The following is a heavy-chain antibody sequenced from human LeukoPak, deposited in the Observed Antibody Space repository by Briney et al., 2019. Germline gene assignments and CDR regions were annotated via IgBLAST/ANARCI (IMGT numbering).Heavy chain of an antibody. CDR1: GFTFSRYW. CDR3: VRDQGAAGDY. V-gene: IGHV3-7*01. Sequence: GGSLRLSXAASGFTFSRYWMIWVRQAPGKGLEWVANIDQDGSEKFYVDSVKGRFTISRDNAKNSLYLQMNSLRVEDTALYYCVRDQGAAGDYWGQGTLVTVSS. D-gene: IGHD6-13*01. J-gene: IGHJ4*02. CDR2: IDQDGSEK.